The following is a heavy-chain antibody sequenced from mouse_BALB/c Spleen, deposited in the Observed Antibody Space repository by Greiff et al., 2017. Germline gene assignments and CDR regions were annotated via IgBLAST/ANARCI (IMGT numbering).Heavy chain of an antibody. CDR3: ARHSEGFAY. CDR1: GFTFSSYT. V-gene: IGHV5-12-2*01. CDR2: ISNGGGST. Sequence: EVMLVESGGGLVQPGGSLKLSCAASGFTFSSYTMSWVRQTPEKRLEWVAYISNGGGSTYYPDTVKGRFTISRDNAKNTLYLQMSSLKSEDTAMYYCARHSEGFAYWGQGTLVTVSA. J-gene: IGHJ3*01.